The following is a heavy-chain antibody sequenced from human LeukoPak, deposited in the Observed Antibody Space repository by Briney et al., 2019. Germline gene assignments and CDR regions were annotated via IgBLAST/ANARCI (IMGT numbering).Heavy chain of an antibody. V-gene: IGHV3-48*02. CDR2: INHNGEMI. Sequence: PGGSLRLSCAASGFTFSSYVMSWVRQAPGKGLEWVSYINHNGEMIYYADSVKGRFTISRDNAKNSLDLQMNSLRDEDTAVYYCARDNDWAFDYWGQGTLVTVSS. CDR1: GFTFSSYV. D-gene: IGHD3-9*01. CDR3: ARDNDWAFDY. J-gene: IGHJ4*02.